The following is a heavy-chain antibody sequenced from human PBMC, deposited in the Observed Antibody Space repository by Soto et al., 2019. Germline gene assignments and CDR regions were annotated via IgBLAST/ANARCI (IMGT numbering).Heavy chain of an antibody. CDR2: IYTSGST. CDR1: GGSISSYY. CDR3: ARDPDCSSTSCSPYYYYYGMDV. J-gene: IGHJ6*02. Sequence: QVQLQESGPGLVKPSETLSLTCTVSGGSISSYYWSWIRQPAGKGLEWIGRIYTSGSTNYNPSLKSRLTMSVDTSKNQFSLKLSSVTAAETAVYYCARDPDCSSTSCSPYYYYYGMDVWGQGTTVTVSS. V-gene: IGHV4-4*07. D-gene: IGHD2-2*01.